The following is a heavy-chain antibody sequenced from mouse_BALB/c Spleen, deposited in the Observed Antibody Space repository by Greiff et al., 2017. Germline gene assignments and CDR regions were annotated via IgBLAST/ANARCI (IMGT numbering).Heavy chain of an antibody. V-gene: IGHV7-3*02. Sequence: EVQLVESGGGLVQPGGSLRHSCATSGFTFTDYYMSWVRQPPGKALEWLGFIRNKANGYTTEYSASVKGRFTISRDNSQSILYLQMNTLRAEDSATYYCARDYGNYVFAYWGQGTLVTVSA. J-gene: IGHJ3*01. CDR2: IRNKANGYTT. CDR1: GFTFTDYY. D-gene: IGHD2-1*01. CDR3: ARDYGNYVFAY.